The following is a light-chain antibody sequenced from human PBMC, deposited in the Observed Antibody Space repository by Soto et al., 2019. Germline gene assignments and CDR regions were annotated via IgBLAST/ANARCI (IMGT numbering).Light chain of an antibody. CDR3: QQYGGSPQA. Sequence: EIVLTQSPGTLSLSPGERATLSCRASQSVTRNYLAWYQQKPGQAPMILIYGASSRATGIPDRFSGSGSGTDFTLTITRLEPEDFAVYYCQQYGGSPQAFGQGTKLEIK. CDR1: QSVTRNY. J-gene: IGKJ2*01. CDR2: GAS. V-gene: IGKV3-20*01.